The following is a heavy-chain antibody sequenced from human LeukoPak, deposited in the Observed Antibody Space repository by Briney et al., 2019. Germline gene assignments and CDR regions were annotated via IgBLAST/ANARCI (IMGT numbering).Heavy chain of an antibody. V-gene: IGHV3-11*04. CDR1: GFTFSDYS. J-gene: IGHJ3*01. Sequence: GGSLRLSCAASGFTFSDYSMTWIRQAPGKGLEWISYITNTSRIIFYADSVEGRFSISRDNAKNSLYLQMKSLTAEDTAVYYCASVRESRLTLPVDFNDVWGPGTLVTVSS. D-gene: IGHD3-3*01. CDR2: ITNTSRII. CDR3: ASVRESRLTLPVDFNDV.